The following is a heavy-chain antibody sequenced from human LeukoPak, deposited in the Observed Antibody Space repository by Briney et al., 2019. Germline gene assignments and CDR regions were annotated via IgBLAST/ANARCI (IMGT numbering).Heavy chain of an antibody. J-gene: IGHJ4*02. D-gene: IGHD3-3*01. Sequence: GGSLRLSCSASGFTFSDYAMHWVRQAPGKGLEYVSEISSNGGSTYYADSVKGRFTISRDNSKNTLYLQMSSLRAEDTAVYYCAKDRSSWYYPFDSWGQRTLVTVSS. CDR2: ISSNGGST. CDR1: GFTFSDYA. V-gene: IGHV3-64D*06. CDR3: AKDRSSWYYPFDS.